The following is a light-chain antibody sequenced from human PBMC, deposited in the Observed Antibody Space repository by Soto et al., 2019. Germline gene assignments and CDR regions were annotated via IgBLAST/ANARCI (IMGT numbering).Light chain of an antibody. CDR1: QGIGND. CDR2: APS. Sequence: AIQMTQSPSSLSASVGDRVTITCRASQGIGNDLGWYQQKPGKAPKLLIYAPSRLQSGVPSRFSGSGSGTDFTLTISSLQPEDFATYYCQQDYRYPLTFGGGTKVEMK. CDR3: QQDYRYPLT. V-gene: IGKV1-6*01. J-gene: IGKJ4*01.